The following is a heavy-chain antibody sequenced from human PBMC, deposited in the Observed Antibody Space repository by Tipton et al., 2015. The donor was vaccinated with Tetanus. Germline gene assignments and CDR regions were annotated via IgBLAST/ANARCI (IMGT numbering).Heavy chain of an antibody. J-gene: IGHJ6*02. CDR3: ARDRGDYIYYGMDV. D-gene: IGHD3-22*01. Sequence: QLVQSGAELKKPGASVKVSCTASGYTFTGYYMYWVRQAPGQGLEWVGWIDPNSGDTIYAQNFQGRVTMTRDTSISTVYMELSRLRSYDSAVYYCARDRGDYIYYGMDVWGPGTTVTVSS. CDR1: GYTFTGYY. CDR2: IDPNSGDT. V-gene: IGHV1-2*02.